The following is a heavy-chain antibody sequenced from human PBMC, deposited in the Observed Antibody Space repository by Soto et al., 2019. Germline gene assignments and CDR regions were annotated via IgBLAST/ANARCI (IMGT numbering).Heavy chain of an antibody. CDR1: GFTFSSYA. V-gene: IGHV3-23*01. D-gene: IGHD2-2*01. J-gene: IGHJ6*03. CDR2: ISGSGGST. Sequence: GGSLRLSCAASGFTFSSYAMSWVRQAPGKGLEWVSAISGSGGSTYYADSVKGRFTISRDNSKNTLYLQMNSLRAEDTAVYYCAKDLLVVVPAAMSAYMDVWGKGTTVTVSS. CDR3: AKDLLVVVPAAMSAYMDV.